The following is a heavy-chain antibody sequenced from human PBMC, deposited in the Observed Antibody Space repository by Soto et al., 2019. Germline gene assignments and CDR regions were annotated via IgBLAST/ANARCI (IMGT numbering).Heavy chain of an antibody. CDR2: IYMSGTT. CDR3: VRGVVGGNDVYDFLFYFDH. J-gene: IGHJ4*02. Sequence: SETPSLTCALSGGSISSGGYAWSWFRQPPGKGLEWIGYIYMSGTTYYNPSLRSQVTISVDRSRNHFYLTLNSVTAAETAVYYSVRGVVGGNDVYDFLFYFDHWGKGALVTVSS. V-gene: IGHV4-30-2*01. D-gene: IGHD5-12*01. CDR1: GGSISSGGYA.